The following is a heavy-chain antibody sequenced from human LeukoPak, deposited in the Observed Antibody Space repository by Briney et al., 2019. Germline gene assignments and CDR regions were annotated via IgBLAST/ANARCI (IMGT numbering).Heavy chain of an antibody. D-gene: IGHD3-22*01. CDR2: INHSGST. J-gene: IGHJ4*02. CDR1: GGSFSGYY. CDR3: ARTSRKKYYYDSSGYGLDY. V-gene: IGHV4-34*01. Sequence: SETLSLTCAVYGGSFSGYYWSWIRQPPGKGLEWIGEINHSGSTNYNPSLKSRVTISVDTSKNQFSLKLSSVTAADTAVYYCARTSRKKYYYDSSGYGLDYWGQGTLVTVSS.